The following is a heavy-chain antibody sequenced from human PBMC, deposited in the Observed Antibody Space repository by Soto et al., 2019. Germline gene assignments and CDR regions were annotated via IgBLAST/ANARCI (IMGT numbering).Heavy chain of an antibody. V-gene: IGHV3-15*01. CDR2: IKSKTDGGTT. Sequence: VGSLRLSCASSVCTFSNAWMSWVRHSPGKGLEWVGRIKSKTDGGTTDYAAPVKGRFTISRDDSKNTLYLQMNSLKTEDTAVYYCTTADRYATFDYWGQGTLVTVSS. CDR1: VCTFSNAW. D-gene: IGHD3-16*02. J-gene: IGHJ4*02. CDR3: TTADRYATFDY.